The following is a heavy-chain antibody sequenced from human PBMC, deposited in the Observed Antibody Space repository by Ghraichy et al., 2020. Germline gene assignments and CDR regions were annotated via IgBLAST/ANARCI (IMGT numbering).Heavy chain of an antibody. J-gene: IGHJ4*02. Sequence: SQTHSLTCTVSGGSISSSSYYWGWIRQPPGKGLEWIGSIYYSGSTYYNPSLKSRVTISVDTSKNQFSLKLSPVTAADTAVYYCATDSSGWGWNYFDYWGQGTLVTVSS. CDR3: ATDSSGWGWNYFDY. CDR2: IYYSGST. CDR1: GGSISSSSYY. V-gene: IGHV4-39*02. D-gene: IGHD6-19*01.